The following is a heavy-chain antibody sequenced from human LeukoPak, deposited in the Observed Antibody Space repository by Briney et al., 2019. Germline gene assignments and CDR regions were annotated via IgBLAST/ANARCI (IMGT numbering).Heavy chain of an antibody. CDR1: GFTFSSDA. Sequence: GGSLTLSCAAAGFTFSSDAMSWLRQAPGKGLDWVSAISGSGRDTEYADSVKGRFTISRDNSKTTLYLQMSRLRGEDMAVYYCAKDLHYYVPMDVRGQGTAVSVSS. CDR3: AKDLHYYVPMDV. J-gene: IGHJ6*02. V-gene: IGHV3-23*01. CDR2: ISGSGRDT. D-gene: IGHD3-10*02.